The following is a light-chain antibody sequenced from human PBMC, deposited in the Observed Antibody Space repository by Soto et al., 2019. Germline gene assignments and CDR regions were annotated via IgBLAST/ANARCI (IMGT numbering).Light chain of an antibody. V-gene: IGKV3-15*01. Sequence: EIVMTQSPATLSVSPGERATLSCRAGQGVTTNFAWYQQKSGQSPRLLIYDASTRATGIPARFSGSGSGTEFTLTISSLQYEDFAIYYCQQYNNWPPWTFGQGTKVDIK. J-gene: IGKJ1*01. CDR2: DAS. CDR3: QQYNNWPPWT. CDR1: QGVTTN.